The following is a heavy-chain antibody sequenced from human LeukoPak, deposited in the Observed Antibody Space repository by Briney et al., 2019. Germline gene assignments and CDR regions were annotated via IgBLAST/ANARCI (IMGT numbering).Heavy chain of an antibody. D-gene: IGHD6-13*01. CDR2: LSSSGSTI. CDR3: ARETPYSNTWTDFDF. V-gene: IGHV3-48*03. Sequence: PGGSLRHTCAASGFTFSLYEMNWVRQAPGKGLEWVSALSSSGSTIYYADSVKGRFTISRDNAKNSLYLQMNSLRAEDTAVYYCARETPYSNTWTDFDFWGQGTLVTVSS. J-gene: IGHJ4*02. CDR1: GFTFSLYE.